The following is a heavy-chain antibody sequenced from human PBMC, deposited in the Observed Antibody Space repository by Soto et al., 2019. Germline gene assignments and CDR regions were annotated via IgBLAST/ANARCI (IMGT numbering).Heavy chain of an antibody. CDR1: GFTFSSYW. Sequence: GGSLRLSCAASGFTFSSYWMHWVRQAPGKGLVWVSRINSDGSSTSYADSVKGRFTISRDNAKNTLYLQMNSLRAEDTAVYYCARAGQAPRITIFGVAKTGWFDPWGQGTLVTVSS. D-gene: IGHD3-3*01. CDR3: ARAGQAPRITIFGVAKTGWFDP. J-gene: IGHJ5*02. V-gene: IGHV3-74*01. CDR2: INSDGSST.